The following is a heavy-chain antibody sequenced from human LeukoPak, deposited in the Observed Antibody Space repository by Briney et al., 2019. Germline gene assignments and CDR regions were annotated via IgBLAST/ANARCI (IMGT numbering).Heavy chain of an antibody. CDR3: ARGMTTFNWFDP. V-gene: IGHV4-30-2*01. CDR1: SGSISSGDYS. D-gene: IGHD4-11*01. J-gene: IGHJ5*02. CDR2: IYHGGIT. Sequence: PSETPSLTCAVSSGSISSGDYSWSWIRQPPGKGLEWIGYIYHGGITYYNPSLKSRVTISIDRSKNQFSLNLSSVTAADTAVYYCARGMTTFNWFDPRGQGILVTVAS.